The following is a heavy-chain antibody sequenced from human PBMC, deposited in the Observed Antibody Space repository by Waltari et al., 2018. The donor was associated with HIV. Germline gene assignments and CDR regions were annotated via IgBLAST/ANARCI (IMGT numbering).Heavy chain of an antibody. CDR3: ARLPFTMVRGVITSPIDY. D-gene: IGHD3-10*01. J-gene: IGHJ4*02. CDR2: IYYSGST. V-gene: IGHV4-39*01. CDR1: GGSISSRSYY. Sequence: QLQLQESGPGLVKPSETLSLTCTVSGGSISSRSYYWGWLRQPPGRGLEWIGSIYYSGSTYYNPSLKSRVTISVDTSKNQFSLKLSSVTAADTAVYYCARLPFTMVRGVITSPIDYWGQGTLVTVSS.